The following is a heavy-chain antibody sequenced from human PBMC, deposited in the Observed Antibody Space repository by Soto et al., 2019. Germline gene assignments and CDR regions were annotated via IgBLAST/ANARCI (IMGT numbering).Heavy chain of an antibody. Sequence: QVQLVQSGADVKKPGSSVNVSCQASGVTFSSETLGWVRQAPGQGLEWVGGIIPLFGTASYAQKFQGRVTFTAAESTSTVYMELSSLRSDDTAVYFCATELGENPASPFDAWGQGTLVTVSS. CDR2: IIPLFGTA. CDR3: ATELGENPASPFDA. CDR1: GVTFSSET. D-gene: IGHD3-10*01. V-gene: IGHV1-69*01. J-gene: IGHJ4*02.